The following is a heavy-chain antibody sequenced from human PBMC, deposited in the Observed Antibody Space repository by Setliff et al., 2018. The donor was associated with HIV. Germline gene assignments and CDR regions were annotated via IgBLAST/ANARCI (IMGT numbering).Heavy chain of an antibody. CDR1: GYTFTDYY. CDR2: INPIGGGT. CDR3: ARGAEDLAINPPSFDYYFDY. J-gene: IGHJ4*02. Sequence: ASVKVSCKASGYTFTDYYIHWVRQAPGHGLEWMGRINPIGGGTSYAQRFQGRVTMTRDTSISTVYMELSSLRSDDTALYFCARGAEDLAINPPSFDYYFDYWGQGTPVTVSS. D-gene: IGHD3-9*01. V-gene: IGHV1-2*06.